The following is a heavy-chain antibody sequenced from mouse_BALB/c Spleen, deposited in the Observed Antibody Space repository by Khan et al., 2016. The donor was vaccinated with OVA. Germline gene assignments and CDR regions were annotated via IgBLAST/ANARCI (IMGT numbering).Heavy chain of an antibody. Sequence: QVQLKESGPGLVAPSQSLSITCTTSGFSLTNYGVNWVRQPPGKGLEWLVVIWSDGSTPYNLALKSRLSISKDNSKSQVFLKMNSSQTDDTAMYYCARQHYNHYYIMDYWGRGTSVTVSS. CDR1: GFSLTNYG. V-gene: IGHV2-6-1*01. J-gene: IGHJ4*01. CDR2: IWSDGST. CDR3: ARQHYNHYYIMDY. D-gene: IGHD1-1*01.